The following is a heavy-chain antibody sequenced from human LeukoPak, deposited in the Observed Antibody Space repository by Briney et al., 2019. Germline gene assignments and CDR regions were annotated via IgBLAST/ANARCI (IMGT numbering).Heavy chain of an antibody. V-gene: IGHV3-23*01. J-gene: IGHJ6*02. CDR1: GFTFSSYA. CDR3: AKSVYGANYYYYYGMDV. Sequence: GVLRLSCAASGFTFSSYAMSWVRQAPGKGLEWVSAISGGGSTYYADSVKGRFTISRDNSKNTLFLQMNSLRAEDTAVYYCAKSVYGANYYYYYGMDVWGQGTTVTVSS. CDR2: ISGGGST. D-gene: IGHD5/OR15-5a*01.